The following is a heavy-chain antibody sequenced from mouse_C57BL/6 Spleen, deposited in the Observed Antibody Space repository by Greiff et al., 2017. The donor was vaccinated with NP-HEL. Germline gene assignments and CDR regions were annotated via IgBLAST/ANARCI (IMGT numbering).Heavy chain of an antibody. J-gene: IGHJ4*01. Sequence: EVQLQQSGPELVKPGASVKISCKASGYTFTDYYMNWVKQSHGKSLEWIGDINPNNGGTSYNQKFKGKATLTVDKSSSTAYMELRSLTSEDSAVYYCARWNYGSSSGYAMDYWGQGTSVTVSS. CDR3: ARWNYGSSSGYAMDY. CDR1: GYTFTDYY. D-gene: IGHD1-1*01. V-gene: IGHV1-26*01. CDR2: INPNNGGT.